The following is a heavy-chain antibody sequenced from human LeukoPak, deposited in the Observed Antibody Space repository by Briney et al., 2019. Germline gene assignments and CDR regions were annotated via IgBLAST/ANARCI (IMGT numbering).Heavy chain of an antibody. CDR3: AREVAAASLRTHAFDI. D-gene: IGHD6-13*01. Sequence: PSETLSLTCTVSGGSISSYYWSWIRQPPGKGLEWIGYIYHSGSTYYNPSLKSRVTISVDRSKNQFSLKLSSVTAADTAVYYCAREVAAASLRTHAFDIWGQGTMVTVSS. V-gene: IGHV4-59*12. CDR1: GGSISSYY. J-gene: IGHJ3*02. CDR2: IYHSGST.